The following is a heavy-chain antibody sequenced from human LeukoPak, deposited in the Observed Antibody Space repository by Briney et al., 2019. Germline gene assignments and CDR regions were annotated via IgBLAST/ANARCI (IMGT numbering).Heavy chain of an antibody. J-gene: IGHJ4*02. D-gene: IGHD1-26*01. Sequence: SETLSLTCAVYGGSFSGYYWSWIRQPPGKGLEWIGEINHSGSTNYNPSLKSRVTISVDTSKNQFSLKLSSVTAADTAVYYCARGRGGSYKGYFDYWGQGTLVTVSS. CDR1: GGSFSGYY. CDR2: INHSGST. CDR3: ARGRGGSYKGYFDY. V-gene: IGHV4-34*01.